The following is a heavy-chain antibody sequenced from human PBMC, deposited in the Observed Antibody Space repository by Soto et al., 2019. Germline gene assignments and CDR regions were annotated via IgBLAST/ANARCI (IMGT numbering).Heavy chain of an antibody. CDR1: GFSVSTHV. CDR3: ARVPRYDTWYFDY. CDR2: LWYDGSRE. D-gene: IGHD3-22*01. Sequence: QVQLVESGGGVVQPGRSLRLSCTASGFSVSTHVIHWVRQAPGKGLEWVAVLWYDGSREYYAESVKGRFTISRDNSKNTMYLQMNSLRAEDTAVYYCARVPRYDTWYFDYSGHGTLATVSS. V-gene: IGHV3-33*01. J-gene: IGHJ4*03.